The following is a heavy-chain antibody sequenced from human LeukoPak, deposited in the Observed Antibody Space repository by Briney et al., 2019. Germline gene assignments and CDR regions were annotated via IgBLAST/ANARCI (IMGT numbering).Heavy chain of an antibody. CDR2: IIPIFGTA. CDR1: GGTFSSYA. J-gene: IGHJ4*02. CDR3: ARKMDSSGWYGSWGIDY. V-gene: IGHV1-69*13. D-gene: IGHD6-19*01. Sequence: ASVKVSCKASGGTFSSYAISWVRQAPGQGLEWMGGIIPIFGTANYAQKFQGRVTITADESTSTAYMELSRLRSDDTAVYYCARKMDSSGWYGSWGIDYWGQGTLVTVSS.